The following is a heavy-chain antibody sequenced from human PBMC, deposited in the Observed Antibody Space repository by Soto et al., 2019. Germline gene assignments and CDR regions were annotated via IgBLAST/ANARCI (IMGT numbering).Heavy chain of an antibody. V-gene: IGHV4-39*01. D-gene: IGHD5-12*01. CDR2: IFYSGST. J-gene: IGHJ5*01. CDR3: ARAQGWNRRDGYNYWFDF. CDR1: GGSISSSSYY. Sequence: SETLSLTCTVSGGSISSSSYYWGWIRQPPGKGLEWIGSIFYSGSTYYNPSLKSRVTISVDTSKNQFSLKLSSVTAADTAVYYCARAQGWNRRDGYNYWFDFWGQGILVTSPQ.